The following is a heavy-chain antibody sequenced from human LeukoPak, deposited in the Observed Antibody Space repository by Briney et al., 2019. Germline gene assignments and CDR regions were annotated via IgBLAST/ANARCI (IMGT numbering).Heavy chain of an antibody. CDR3: AQSTLYYDFWSGYSNFDY. J-gene: IGHJ4*02. V-gene: IGHV3-74*01. D-gene: IGHD3-3*01. CDR2: INSDGSST. CDR1: GFTFSSYW. Sequence: GGSLRLSCAASGFTFSSYWMHWVRQAPGKGLVWVSRINSDGSSTSYADSVKGRFTISRDNAKNTLYLQMNSLRAEDTAVCYCAQSTLYYDFWSGYSNFDYWGQGTLVTVSS.